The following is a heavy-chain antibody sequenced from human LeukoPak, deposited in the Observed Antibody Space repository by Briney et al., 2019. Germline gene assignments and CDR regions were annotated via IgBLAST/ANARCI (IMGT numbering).Heavy chain of an antibody. CDR2: INPNSGGT. CDR1: GYTFTGYY. J-gene: IGHJ3*02. Sequence: ASVKVSCKASGYTFTGYYMHWVRQAPGQGLEWMGRINPNSGGTNYAQKFQGRVTITRNTSISTAYMELSSLRSEDTAVYYCARVASGAFDIWGQGTMVTVSS. V-gene: IGHV1-2*06. CDR3: ARVASGAFDI. D-gene: IGHD2-15*01.